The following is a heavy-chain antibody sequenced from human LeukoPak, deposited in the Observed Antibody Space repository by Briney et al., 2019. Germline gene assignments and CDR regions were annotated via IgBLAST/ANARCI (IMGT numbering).Heavy chain of an antibody. J-gene: IGHJ4*02. Sequence: GGSLRLSCAASGFTFSSYGMSWVRQAPGKGLEWVSAIGGRDGSTYYADSVKGRFTISRDNSKNTLYLQMNSLRAEDTAVYYCARDLGYCSGGSCTGPFLDYWGQGTLVTVSS. D-gene: IGHD2-15*01. CDR3: ARDLGYCSGGSCTGPFLDY. V-gene: IGHV3-23*01. CDR2: IGGRDGST. CDR1: GFTFSSYG.